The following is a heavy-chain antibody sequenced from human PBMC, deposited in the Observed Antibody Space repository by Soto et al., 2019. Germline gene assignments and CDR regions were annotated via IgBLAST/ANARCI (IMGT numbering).Heavy chain of an antibody. J-gene: IGHJ6*02. CDR3: ARKEYGDGLDV. D-gene: IGHD2-2*01. V-gene: IGHV4-59*01. Sequence: QVQLQESGPGLVKPSETLSLTCTVSGGSISGYFWSWIRQPPGKGPECIGYLSDSGSTDYTPSLNSRVTISVDTSKNQFSLQLSSVTAADTAVYYCARKEYGDGLDVWGQGTTVTVSS. CDR2: LSDSGST. CDR1: GGSISGYF.